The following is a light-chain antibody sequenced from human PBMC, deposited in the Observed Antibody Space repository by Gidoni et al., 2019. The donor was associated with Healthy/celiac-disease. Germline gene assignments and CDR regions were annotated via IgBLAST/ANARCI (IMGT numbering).Light chain of an antibody. CDR3: NSRDSSGNHV. CDR1: SLRSYY. Sequence: SSELTQDPAVSVALGQTVRSTCQGDSLRSYYASWYQQKPGQAPVLVIYGKNNRPSEITDRFSGSSSGNTASLTITGAQAEDEADYYCNSRDSSGNHVFGTGTKVTVL. J-gene: IGLJ1*01. CDR2: GKN. V-gene: IGLV3-19*01.